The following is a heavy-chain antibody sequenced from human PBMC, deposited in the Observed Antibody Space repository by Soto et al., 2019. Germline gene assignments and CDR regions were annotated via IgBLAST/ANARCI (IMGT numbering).Heavy chain of an antibody. J-gene: IGHJ4*02. CDR1: GFTFSSYW. CDR2: INNDGSST. Sequence: GGSLRLSCAASGFTFSSYWMHWVRQVPGKGLVWVSHINNDGSSTRYADSVKGRFTISRDNAKNTLYLQMNSLRAEDTAVYYCASPHGYSYGYGFDYWGQGTLVTVSS. CDR3: ASPHGYSYGYGFDY. V-gene: IGHV3-74*01. D-gene: IGHD5-18*01.